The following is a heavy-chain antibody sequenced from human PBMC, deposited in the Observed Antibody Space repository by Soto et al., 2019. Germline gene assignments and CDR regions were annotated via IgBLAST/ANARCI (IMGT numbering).Heavy chain of an antibody. V-gene: IGHV3-30-3*01. D-gene: IGHD3-22*01. CDR3: AREIYDDYDSSGFDH. Sequence: PGGSLRLSCAASGFTFSSYAMHWVRQAPGKGLEWVAVISYDGSNKYYADAVKGRLTISRDNAKNTLSLQMNSLRAEDTAVYYCAREIYDDYDSSGFDHWGQGTLVTVSS. J-gene: IGHJ4*02. CDR1: GFTFSSYA. CDR2: ISYDGSNK.